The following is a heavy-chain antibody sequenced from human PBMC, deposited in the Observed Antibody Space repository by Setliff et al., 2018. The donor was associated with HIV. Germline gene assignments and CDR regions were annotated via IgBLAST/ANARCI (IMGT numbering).Heavy chain of an antibody. Sequence: TLSLTCAVSGYSISSGYYWAWIRQSPGKGLDWIGSIHHSGTTYYNPSLKSRVTISVDTTTNQVSLQVNSVTAVDAAVYYCARVPHRVVGTTTLLYHFDYWGLGTLVTVSS. V-gene: IGHV4-38-2*01. J-gene: IGHJ4*02. CDR1: GYSISSGYY. CDR2: IHHSGTT. D-gene: IGHD1-26*01. CDR3: ARVPHRVVGTTTLLYHFDY.